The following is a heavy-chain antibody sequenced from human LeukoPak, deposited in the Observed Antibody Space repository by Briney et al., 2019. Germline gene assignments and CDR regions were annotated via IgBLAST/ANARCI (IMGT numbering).Heavy chain of an antibody. CDR2: ISSSSSNI. D-gene: IGHD5-24*01. Sequence: GGSLRLSCAASGFTFSSYSMNWVRQAPGKGLEWVSSISSSSSNIHYADSVKGRFTIFRDNAKNSLYLQMNSLRAEDTAVYYCARGFDGYYGFDIWGQGTMVTVSS. CDR1: GFTFSSYS. J-gene: IGHJ3*02. CDR3: ARGFDGYYGFDI. V-gene: IGHV3-21*04.